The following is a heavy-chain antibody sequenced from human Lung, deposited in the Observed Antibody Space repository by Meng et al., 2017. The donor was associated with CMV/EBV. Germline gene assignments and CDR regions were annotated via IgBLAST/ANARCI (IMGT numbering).Heavy chain of an antibody. V-gene: IGHV4-4*02. CDR3: AGDNKAYYDYWSGFFKNYYYGMDF. Sequence: SETLSLTXAVSGGSISSSNWCCWVRQPPGKELQWFGDIYHSRSTNYNPSLKSRVSISVDKSKNQLSLMLGSVTAADTAVYYCAGDNKAYYDYWSGFFKNYYYGMDFWGQGTMVTVSS. D-gene: IGHD3-3*01. CDR1: GGSISSSNW. CDR2: IYHSRST. J-gene: IGHJ6*02.